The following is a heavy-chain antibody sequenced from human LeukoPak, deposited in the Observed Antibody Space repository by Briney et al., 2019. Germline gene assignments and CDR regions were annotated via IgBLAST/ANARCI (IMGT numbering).Heavy chain of an antibody. CDR2: ISGGSSSM. D-gene: IGHD2-15*01. J-gene: IGHJ4*02. CDR3: ARGRYCSGGSCYFDY. CDR1: GFTFSSYG. V-gene: IGHV3-21*01. Sequence: KSGGSLRLSCAASGFTFSSYGMIWVRQAPGKGLEWVSTISGGSSSMYYADSLKGRFTISRDNPTNSLFLQMNSLRAEDTAVYYCARGRYCSGGSCYFDYWGRGTLVTVSS.